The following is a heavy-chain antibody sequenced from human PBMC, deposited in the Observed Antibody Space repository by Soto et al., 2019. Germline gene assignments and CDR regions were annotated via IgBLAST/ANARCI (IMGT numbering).Heavy chain of an antibody. D-gene: IGHD4-17*01. CDR1: GFTFSNAW. CDR3: TTSPVTTWRAFDI. J-gene: IGHJ3*02. CDR2: IKSKTDGGTT. V-gene: IGHV3-15*01. Sequence: GGSLRLSCAASGFTFSNAWMSWVRQAPGKGLEWVGRIKSKTDGGTTDYAAPVKGRFTISRDDSKNTLYLQMNSLKTEDTAVYYCTTSPVTTWRAFDIWGQGTMVTVSS.